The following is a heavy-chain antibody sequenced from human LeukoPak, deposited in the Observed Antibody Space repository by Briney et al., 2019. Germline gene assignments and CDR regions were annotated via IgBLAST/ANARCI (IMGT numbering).Heavy chain of an antibody. Sequence: SETLSLTCAVYGGSFSGYYWSWIRQPPGKGLEWLGEINHSGSTNYNPSLKSRVTISVDTSKNRFSLKLSSVTAADTAVYYCARGRGVVPAATNYYYYYGMDVWGQGTTVTVSS. CDR3: ARGRGVVPAATNYYYYYGMDV. V-gene: IGHV4-34*01. J-gene: IGHJ6*02. D-gene: IGHD2-2*01. CDR2: INHSGST. CDR1: GGSFSGYY.